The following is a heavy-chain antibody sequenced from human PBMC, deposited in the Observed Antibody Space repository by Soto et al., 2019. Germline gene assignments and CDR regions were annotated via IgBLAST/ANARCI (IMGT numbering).Heavy chain of an antibody. CDR3: VRDGTKTLRDWFDP. CDR1: GGSISSYY. CDR2: IYCSGST. Sequence: PSETLSLTCTVSGGSISSYYWSWIRQPPGKGLEWIGYIYCSGSTNYNPSLKSRVMMSVDTSKKQFSLKLRSVTAADTAVYYCVRDGTKTLRDWFDPWGQGISVTVSS. D-gene: IGHD1-1*01. V-gene: IGHV4-59*12. J-gene: IGHJ5*02.